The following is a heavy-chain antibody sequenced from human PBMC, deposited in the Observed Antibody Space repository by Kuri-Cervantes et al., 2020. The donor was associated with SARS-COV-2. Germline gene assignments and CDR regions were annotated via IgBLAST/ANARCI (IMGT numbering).Heavy chain of an antibody. J-gene: IGHJ4*02. D-gene: IGHD4-11*01. Sequence: SGPTLVKPTQTLTLTCTFSGLSLSTNGMGVSWIRQPPGKALEWLARIDWDDDKYYSTSLETRLTISKDTSKNQVVLTMTNVDPVDTATYYCARIQAATVIADYWGQGTLVTVSS. CDR1: GLSLSTNGMG. CDR2: IDWDDDK. CDR3: ARIQAATVIADY. V-gene: IGHV2-70*11.